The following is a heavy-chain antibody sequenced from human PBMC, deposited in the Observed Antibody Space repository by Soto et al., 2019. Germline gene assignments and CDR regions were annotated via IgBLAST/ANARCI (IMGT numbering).Heavy chain of an antibody. CDR2: ISGSGGST. D-gene: IGHD3-22*01. Sequence: GGALRLSCAASGFTFSSSAMSWVRQAPGKGLEWVSAISGSGGSTYYADTVKGRFTVSRDNSKNTLYLQMNSLRAEDTAVYYCARSGYYYPLDFDHWGQGNLVTVSS. J-gene: IGHJ4*02. CDR3: ARSGYYYPLDFDH. CDR1: GFTFSSSA. V-gene: IGHV3-23*01.